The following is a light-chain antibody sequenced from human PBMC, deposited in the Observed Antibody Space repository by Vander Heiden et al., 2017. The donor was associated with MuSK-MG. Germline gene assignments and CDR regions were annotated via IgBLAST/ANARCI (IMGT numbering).Light chain of an antibody. J-gene: IGKJ3*01. V-gene: IGKV1-33*01. CDR2: DAS. CDR3: QLEDPLHGIFT. Sequence: DIQLTQSPSSLSASVGDRVTITCQASQDISNYLNWYKQKLGQAPKLLIYDASNLKEGVKSRFSGSGDGTDVTFTISSRQPDDIETYYCQLEDPLHGIFTFGHGTKVDFK. CDR1: QDISNY.